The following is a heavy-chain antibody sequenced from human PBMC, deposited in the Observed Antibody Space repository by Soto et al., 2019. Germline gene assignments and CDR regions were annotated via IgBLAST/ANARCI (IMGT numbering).Heavy chain of an antibody. Sequence: EVQLVESGGGLIQPGGSLRLSCAASGFTVSSNYMSWVRQAPGKGLEWVAGIYSGGGTYYAASVKGRFTITRDNSKNSLYLQMNSLRAEDTAVYYCARDLPGDYWGQGTLVTVSS. CDR3: ARDLPGDY. CDR1: GFTVSSNY. CDR2: IYSGGGT. V-gene: IGHV3-53*01. J-gene: IGHJ4*02.